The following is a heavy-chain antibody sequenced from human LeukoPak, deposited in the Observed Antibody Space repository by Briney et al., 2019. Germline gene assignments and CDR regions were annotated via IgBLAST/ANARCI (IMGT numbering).Heavy chain of an antibody. CDR1: GGSISSYY. J-gene: IGHJ5*02. CDR3: ARFLAADWFDP. CDR2: IYYSGST. V-gene: IGHV4-59*01. D-gene: IGHD3-3*01. Sequence: PLETLSLTCTVSGGSISSYYWSWIRQPPGKGLEWIGYIYYSGSTNYNPSLKSRVTISVDTSKNQFSLKLSSVTAADTAVYYCARFLAADWFDPWGQGTLVTVSS.